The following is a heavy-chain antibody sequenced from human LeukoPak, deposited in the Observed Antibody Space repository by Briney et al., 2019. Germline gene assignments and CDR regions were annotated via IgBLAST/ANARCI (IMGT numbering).Heavy chain of an antibody. V-gene: IGHV4-59*01. CDR2: IYHSGST. Sequence: WXXXRXXXXXGXEWIGYIYHSGSTNYNPSLKSRVTISVDTSKNQFSLKLSSVTAAGTAVYYCARGGGYASPIGYWGQGALVTVSS. D-gene: IGHD5-12*01. CDR3: ARGGGYASPIGY. J-gene: IGHJ4*02.